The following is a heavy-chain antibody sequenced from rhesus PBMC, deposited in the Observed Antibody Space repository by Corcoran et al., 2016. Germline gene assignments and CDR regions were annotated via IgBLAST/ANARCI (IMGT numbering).Heavy chain of an antibody. CDR3: TIALHIGRFDE. CDR2: IKNKADWVIA. V-gene: IGHV3S11*01. D-gene: IGHD6-25*01. Sequence: EVRLVESGGGLDRPGGSLRRSCAASGFTFSNDWMSWVGQAAGKGLEGGGCIKNKADWVIAADAEAVKGRCTISRDDAKHTLYMQMNSMKTEETAVYYCTIALHIGRFDEWGQVVLVTVSA. CDR1: GFTFSNDW. J-gene: IGHJ4*01.